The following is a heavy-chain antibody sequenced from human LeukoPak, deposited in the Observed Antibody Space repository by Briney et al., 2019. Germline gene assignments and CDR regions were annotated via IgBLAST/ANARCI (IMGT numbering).Heavy chain of an antibody. V-gene: IGHV4-4*07. CDR3: ARALGYCSSTSCYLLDY. CDR2: IYTTGST. J-gene: IGHJ4*02. Sequence: SETLSLTCTVSGGSISSYYWSWVRQPAGKGLEWIGRIYTTGSTNYNPSLKSRVTMSIDTSKTQFSLKLNSVTAADTAVYYCARALGYCSSTSCYLLDYWGQGTLVTVSS. D-gene: IGHD2-2*01. CDR1: GGSISSYY.